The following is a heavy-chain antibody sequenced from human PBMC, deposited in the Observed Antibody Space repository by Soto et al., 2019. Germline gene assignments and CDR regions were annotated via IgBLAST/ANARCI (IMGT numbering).Heavy chain of an antibody. D-gene: IGHD5-12*01. V-gene: IGHV4-30-4*01. CDR3: ARAIVAAKDWFDP. Sequence: QVQLQESGPGLVKPSQTLSLTCTVSGGSISSGDYYWSWIRQPPGKGLEWIGYIYYSGSTYYNPSLKSRVTISVDTSKNQFSLKLSSVTVADTAVYYCARAIVAAKDWFDPWGQGTLVTVSS. CDR2: IYYSGST. CDR1: GGSISSGDYY. J-gene: IGHJ5*02.